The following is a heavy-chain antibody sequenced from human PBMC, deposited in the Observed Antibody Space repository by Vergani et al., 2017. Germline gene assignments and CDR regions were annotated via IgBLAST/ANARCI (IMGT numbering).Heavy chain of an antibody. CDR3: ARVDSGGGFDY. Sequence: EVQLVESGGGLVQPGGSLRLSCAASGFSFSDYNMNWVRQAPGKGLEWVSFISSSSATIYYADSVKGRFTISRDNAKNSLYLQMNSLRAEDTAVYYCARVDSGGGFDYWGQGTLVTVSS. J-gene: IGHJ4*02. CDR1: GFSFSDYN. CDR2: ISSSSATI. D-gene: IGHD2-15*01. V-gene: IGHV3-48*04.